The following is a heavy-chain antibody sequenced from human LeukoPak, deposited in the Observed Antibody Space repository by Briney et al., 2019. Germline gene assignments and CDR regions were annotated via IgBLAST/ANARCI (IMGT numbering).Heavy chain of an antibody. CDR2: ISGSGGST. CDR1: GFTFSSYV. J-gene: IGHJ4*02. CDR3: AKPPRYYYDSGFDY. D-gene: IGHD3-22*01. V-gene: IGHV3-23*01. Sequence: GGSLRLSCEASGFTFSSYVMSWVRQAPGKGPEWVSAISGSGGSTYYADSVKGRFTISRDNSKNTLYLQMNNLRAEDTAVYYCAKPPRYYYDSGFDYWGQGTLVTVSS.